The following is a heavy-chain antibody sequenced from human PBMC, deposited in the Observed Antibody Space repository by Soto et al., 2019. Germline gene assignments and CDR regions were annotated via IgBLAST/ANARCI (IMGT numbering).Heavy chain of an antibody. D-gene: IGHD3-22*01. CDR3: AIEGDGSGYPVDFDS. Sequence: RLSCAASGFSFSKFAMHWVRQAPGKGLECVAVIWFDGSKRDYADSVKGRFTVSRDNSENTLSLQMNNLRAEDTGVYYCAIEGDGSGYPVDFDSWGQGTVVTVSS. V-gene: IGHV3-33*01. CDR1: GFSFSKFA. J-gene: IGHJ4*02. CDR2: IWFDGSKR.